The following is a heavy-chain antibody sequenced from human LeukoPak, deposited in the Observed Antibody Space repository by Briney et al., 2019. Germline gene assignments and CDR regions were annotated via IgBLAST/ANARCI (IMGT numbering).Heavy chain of an antibody. J-gene: IGHJ3*02. Sequence: SETLSLTCTVSGGSISSYYWSWIRQPPGKGLEWIGYIYYSGSTNYNPSPKSRVDISVDMSKNQFVLKLSSVTAADTAVYYCARPSRPGYVDSFDIWGQGTMVTVSS. CDR3: ARPSRPGYVDSFDI. V-gene: IGHV4-59*01. CDR2: IYYSGST. D-gene: IGHD3-9*01. CDR1: GGSISSYY.